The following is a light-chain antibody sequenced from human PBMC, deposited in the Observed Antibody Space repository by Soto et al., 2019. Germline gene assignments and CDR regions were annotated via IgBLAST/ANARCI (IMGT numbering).Light chain of an antibody. CDR3: SSYTSSSGWV. J-gene: IGLJ3*02. Sequence: QSALTQPASVSGSPGQSITISCTGTSSDVGGYNYVSWYQQHPGKAPKLMIYDVSNRPSGVSNRFSGSKSGNTASLTISGIQAEDEADYYCSSYTSSSGWVFGGGTKLTVL. V-gene: IGLV2-14*01. CDR1: SSDVGGYNY. CDR2: DVS.